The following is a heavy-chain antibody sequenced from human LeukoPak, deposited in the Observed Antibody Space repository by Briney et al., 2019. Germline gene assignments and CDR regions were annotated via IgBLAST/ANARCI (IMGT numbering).Heavy chain of an antibody. CDR3: ARDRRWLQLNLDY. J-gene: IGHJ4*02. V-gene: IGHV3-48*01. Sequence: GGSLRLSXAASGFTFSSYSMNWVRQAPGKGLEWVSYISSSSSTIYYTDSVKGRFTISRDNAKNSLYLQMNSLRAEDTAVYYCARDRRWLQLNLDYWGQGTLVTVSS. D-gene: IGHD5-24*01. CDR2: ISSSSSTI. CDR1: GFTFSSYS.